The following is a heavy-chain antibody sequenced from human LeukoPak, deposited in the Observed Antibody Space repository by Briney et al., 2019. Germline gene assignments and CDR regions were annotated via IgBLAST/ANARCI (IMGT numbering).Heavy chain of an antibody. V-gene: IGHV1-69*06. CDR1: GGTFSSYA. Sequence: SVKVSCKASGGTFSSYAISWVRQAPGQGLEWMGGIIPIFGTANYAQKFQGRVTITADKSTSTAYMELSSLRSEHTAVYYCARGSLSYYYYMDVWGKGTTVTVSS. CDR3: ARGSLSYYYYMDV. CDR2: IIPIFGTA. J-gene: IGHJ6*03.